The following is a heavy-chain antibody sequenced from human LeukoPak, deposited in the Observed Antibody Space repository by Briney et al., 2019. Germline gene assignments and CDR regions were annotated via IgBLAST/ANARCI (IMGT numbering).Heavy chain of an antibody. CDR3: ARDLSSGAFDI. Sequence: GGSLRLSCAASGFTFSIYAMSWVRQTPGKGLEWVSAISGSGGNTYYADSVKGRFTISRDNAKNSLYLQMNSLRAEDTAVYYCARDLSSGAFDIWGQGTMVTVSS. CDR2: ISGSGGNT. V-gene: IGHV3-23*01. J-gene: IGHJ3*02. D-gene: IGHD6-19*01. CDR1: GFTFSIYA.